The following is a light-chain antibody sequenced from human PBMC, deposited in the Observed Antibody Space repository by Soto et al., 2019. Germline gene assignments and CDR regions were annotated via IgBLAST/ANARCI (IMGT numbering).Light chain of an antibody. Sequence: EIALTQSPGPLSLSPGERATLSCRASQSVRNNYLAWYQQKPGQAPRLLIYAASGRATGIPDRFSGSRSGTDYTTTINNLEPEEFALNHCQQYCSSHWTFDQGTKVEIK. V-gene: IGKV3-20*01. CDR1: QSVRNNY. CDR3: QQYCSSHWT. J-gene: IGKJ1*01. CDR2: AAS.